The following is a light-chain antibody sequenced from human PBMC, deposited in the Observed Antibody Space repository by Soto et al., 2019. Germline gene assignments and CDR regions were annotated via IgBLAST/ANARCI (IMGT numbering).Light chain of an antibody. CDR3: QVWDSTNNHRV. V-gene: IGLV3-21*02. CDR2: DDI. Sequence: SYELTQAPSVSVVPGQTAEITCGGNNIGSKGVHWYQQKPGQAPVLVVYDDIDRPSGIPERFSGSNSGNTATLTINTVVAGDEADYYCQVWDSTNNHRVFGGGTKVTVL. J-gene: IGLJ2*01. CDR1: NIGSKG.